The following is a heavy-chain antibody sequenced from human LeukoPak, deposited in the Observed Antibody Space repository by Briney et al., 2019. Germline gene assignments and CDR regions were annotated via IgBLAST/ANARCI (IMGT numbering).Heavy chain of an antibody. J-gene: IGHJ5*02. Sequence: SVKVSCKASGGTFSSYAISWVRQAPGQGLEWMGGIIPIFGTANYAQRFQGRVTITADESTSTAYMELSSLRSEDTAVYYCARLLAYCGGDCLNWFDPWGQGTLVTVSS. CDR3: ARLLAYCGGDCLNWFDP. V-gene: IGHV1-69*13. CDR2: IIPIFGTA. D-gene: IGHD2-21*02. CDR1: GGTFSSYA.